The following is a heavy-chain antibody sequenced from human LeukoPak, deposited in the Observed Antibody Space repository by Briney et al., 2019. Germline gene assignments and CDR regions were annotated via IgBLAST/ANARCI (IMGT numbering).Heavy chain of an antibody. CDR2: INSDGSST. V-gene: IGHV3-74*01. J-gene: IGHJ4*02. CDR1: GFTFSSYW. D-gene: IGHD6-19*01. Sequence: GGSLRLSRAASGFTFSSYWMHCVRQAPGKGLVWVSRINSDGSSTSYADSVKGRFTISRDNAKNTLYLQMNSLRAEDTAVYYCARDRGGAVAGIGYWGQGTLVTVSS. CDR3: ARDRGGAVAGIGY.